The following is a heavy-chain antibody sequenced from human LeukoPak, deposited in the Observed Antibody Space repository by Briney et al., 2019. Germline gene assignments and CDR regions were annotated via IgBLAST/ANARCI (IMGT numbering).Heavy chain of an antibody. CDR1: GFSFSSYA. CDR3: AKQGDFGDYCLDY. CDR2: ISFDGSDE. Sequence: GGSLRLSCEASGFSFSSYAMHWVRQAPGKGLEWVTGISFDGSDENYADSVKGRFTISRDNSKNTVYLQMNNLRVEDTAVYYCAKQGDFGDYCLDYWGQGTLVTVSS. J-gene: IGHJ4*02. D-gene: IGHD4-17*01. V-gene: IGHV3-30*18.